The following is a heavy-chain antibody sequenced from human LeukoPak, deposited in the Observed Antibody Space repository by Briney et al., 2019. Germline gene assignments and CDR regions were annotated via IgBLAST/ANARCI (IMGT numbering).Heavy chain of an antibody. CDR3: AAVNSGSNFDGFDI. CDR2: IVVGSGNT. Sequence: SVKVSCKASGYTFTDFYIHWVRQARGQPLEWIGWIVVGSGNTNHAQKFQERVTITRDMSTSTAYMELSSLRSEDTAVYYCAAVNSGSNFDGFDIWGQGTMVTVSS. J-gene: IGHJ3*02. D-gene: IGHD1-26*01. V-gene: IGHV1-58*02. CDR1: GYTFTDFY.